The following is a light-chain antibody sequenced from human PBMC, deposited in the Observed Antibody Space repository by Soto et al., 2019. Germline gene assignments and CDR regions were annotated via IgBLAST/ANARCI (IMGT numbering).Light chain of an antibody. CDR2: CAS. CDR1: QSVLYTYNNKNC. J-gene: IGKJ4*01. Sequence: DIVMTQSPDSLAVSLGERATINCKSSQSVLYTYNNKNCLAWYQQKAGQPPKLLIYCASTRESGVPDRFSGSGSGTDFTLTIRSLQAEDVAVYYCQQYYSTFLTFGGGTKVEIK. CDR3: QQYYSTFLT. V-gene: IGKV4-1*01.